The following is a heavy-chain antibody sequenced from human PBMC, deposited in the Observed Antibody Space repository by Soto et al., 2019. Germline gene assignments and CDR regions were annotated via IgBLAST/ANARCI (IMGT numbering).Heavy chain of an antibody. CDR2: IIPMFGTT. V-gene: IGHV1-69*06. D-gene: IGHD2-2*01. CDR1: GGTFSSYG. CDR3: AREGVVVVPGANQHSSYYYYGMDV. J-gene: IGHJ6*02. Sequence: QVQLVQSGAEVKKSGSSVRVSCKASGGTFSSYGINWVRQAPGQGLEWMGGIIPMFGTTNYAQRFQGRVTITADKSTSTAYMEVGSLRSEDTARYYCAREGVVVVPGANQHSSYYYYGMDVWGQGTAVTVSS.